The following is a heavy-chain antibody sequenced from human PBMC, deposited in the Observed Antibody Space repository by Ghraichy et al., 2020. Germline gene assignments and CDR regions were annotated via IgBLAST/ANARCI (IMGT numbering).Heavy chain of an antibody. CDR2: ISSSGSTI. D-gene: IGHD2-2*02. CDR1: GFTFSDYY. Sequence: GGSLRLSCAASGFTFSDYYMSWIRQAPGKGLEWVSYISSSGSTIYYADSVKGRFTISRDNAKNSLYLQMNSLRAEDTAVYYCARLDPTDIVVVPAAILVQHWGQGTLVTVSS. V-gene: IGHV3-11*01. J-gene: IGHJ1*01. CDR3: ARLDPTDIVVVPAAILVQH.